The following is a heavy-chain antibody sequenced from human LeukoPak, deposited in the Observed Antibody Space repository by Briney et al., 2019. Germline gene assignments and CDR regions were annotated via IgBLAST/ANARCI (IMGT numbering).Heavy chain of an antibody. CDR1: GGTFSSYA. CDR2: IIPIFGTA. D-gene: IGHD2-2*01. J-gene: IGHJ4*02. Sequence: ASVKVSCKASGGTFSSYAISWVRQAPGQGLEWMGGIIPIFGTANYAQKFQGRATITADESTSTAYMELSSLRSEDTAVYYCARSDIVVVPAACYFDYWGQGTLVTVSS. CDR3: ARSDIVVVPAACYFDY. V-gene: IGHV1-69*13.